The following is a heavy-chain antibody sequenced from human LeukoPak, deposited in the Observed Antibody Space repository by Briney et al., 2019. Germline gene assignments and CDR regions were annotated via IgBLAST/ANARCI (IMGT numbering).Heavy chain of an antibody. CDR2: IIPILGIA. D-gene: IGHD2-2*01. CDR3: ASICSSTSCYVEAFDI. CDR1: GDTFSIYT. Sequence: SVKVSCKASGDTFSIYTISWVRQARAQGRECGGKIIPILGIANYAQKFRGRVTITADKSTSTAYMDLSSLISENTAVYYCASICSSTSCYVEAFDIWGQGTMVTVSS. J-gene: IGHJ3*02. V-gene: IGHV1-69*02.